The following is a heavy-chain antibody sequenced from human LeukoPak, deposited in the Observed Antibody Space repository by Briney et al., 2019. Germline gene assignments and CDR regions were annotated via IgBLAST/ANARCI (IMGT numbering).Heavy chain of an antibody. CDR1: GGSFSGYY. V-gene: IGHV4-34*01. CDR3: AREDEAAGAY. J-gene: IGHJ4*02. D-gene: IGHD6-13*01. CDR2: INHSGST. Sequence: PSETLSHTCSVYGGSFSGYYWSRIRQPPGKGLEWIGEINHSGSTNYNPSLKSRVTISVDTSKNQFSLKLSSVTAADTAVYYCAREDEAAGAYWGQRTVHPVSS.